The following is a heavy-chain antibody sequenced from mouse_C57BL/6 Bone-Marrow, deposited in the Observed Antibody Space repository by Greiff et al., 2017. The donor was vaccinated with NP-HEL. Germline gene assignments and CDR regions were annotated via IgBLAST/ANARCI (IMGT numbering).Heavy chain of an antibody. D-gene: IGHD1-1*01. V-gene: IGHV14-2*01. Sequence: EVQLQQSGAELVKPGASVKLSCTASGFNIKDYYMHWVKQRTEQGLEWIGRIDPEDGDTKYAPKFQGKATITADTSSNTADLQLSSLTSEDTAVYYCARGVPFTTVVATNYYAMDDWGQGTSVTVSS. CDR3: ARGVPFTTVVATNYYAMDD. CDR1: GFNIKDYY. CDR2: IDPEDGDT. J-gene: IGHJ4*01.